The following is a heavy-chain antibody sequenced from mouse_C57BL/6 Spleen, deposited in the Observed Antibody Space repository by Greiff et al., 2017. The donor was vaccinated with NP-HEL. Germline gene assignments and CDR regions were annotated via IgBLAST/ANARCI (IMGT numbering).Heavy chain of an antibody. Sequence: EVNVVESGGGLVKPGGSLKLSCAASGFTFSSYAMSWVRQTPEKRLEWVATISDGGSYTYYPDNVKGRFTISRDNAKNNLYLQMSHLKSEDTAMYYCARDRPPFAYWGQGTLVTVSA. J-gene: IGHJ3*01. CDR2: ISDGGSYT. CDR3: ARDRPPFAY. CDR1: GFTFSSYA. V-gene: IGHV5-4*01.